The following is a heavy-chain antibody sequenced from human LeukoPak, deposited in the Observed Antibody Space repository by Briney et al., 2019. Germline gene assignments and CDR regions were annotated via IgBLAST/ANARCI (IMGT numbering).Heavy chain of an antibody. CDR3: ARVPTYGDYVANG. J-gene: IGHJ4*02. CDR2: ISSSSSYI. Sequence: GASLRLSCAPSGSTFSSYSMNWVRQAPGKGLEWVSFISSSSSYIYYADSVKGRFTISRDNAKNSLYLQMNSLRAEDTAVYYCARVPTYGDYVANGWGQGTLVTVSS. D-gene: IGHD4-17*01. CDR1: GSTFSSYS. V-gene: IGHV3-21*01.